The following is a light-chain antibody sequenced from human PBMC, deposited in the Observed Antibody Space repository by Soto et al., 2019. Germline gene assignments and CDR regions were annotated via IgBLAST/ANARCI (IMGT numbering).Light chain of an antibody. Sequence: DIQMTQSPSTLSASVGDRVTITCRASQGVSRWLAWYQQKPGKAPKLLIYDASTLERGVPSRFSGSGSGTEFTLTISSLQPDDFATYYCQQYISYWTLGQGTKVDIK. CDR2: DAS. J-gene: IGKJ1*01. CDR1: QGVSRW. CDR3: QQYISYWT. V-gene: IGKV1-5*01.